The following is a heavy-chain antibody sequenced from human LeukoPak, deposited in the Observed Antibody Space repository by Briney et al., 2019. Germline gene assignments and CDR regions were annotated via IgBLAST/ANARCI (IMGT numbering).Heavy chain of an antibody. CDR2: ISSSSSTI. D-gene: IGHD2/OR15-2a*01. Sequence: PSETLSLTCTVSGGSISSSSYYWGWIRQPPGTGLEWVSYISSSSSTIYYADSVKGRFTISRDNAKNSLYLQMNSLRAEDTAVYYCARVLGRDGDYWGQGTLVTVSS. CDR1: GGSISSSS. J-gene: IGHJ4*02. CDR3: ARVLGRDGDY. V-gene: IGHV3-48*01.